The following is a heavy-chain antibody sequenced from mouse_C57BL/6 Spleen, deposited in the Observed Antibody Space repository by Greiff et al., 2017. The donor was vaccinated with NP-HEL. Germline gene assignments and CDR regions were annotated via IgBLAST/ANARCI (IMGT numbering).Heavy chain of an antibody. CDR2: ISYDGSN. Sequence: VQLQQSGPGLVKPSQSLSLTCSVTGYSITSGYYWNWIRQFPGNKLEWMGYISYDGSNNYNPSLKNRISITRDTSKNQFFLKLNSVTTEDTATYYCARDREGKRFYAMDYWGQGTSVTVSS. D-gene: IGHD2-1*01. CDR3: ARDREGKRFYAMDY. J-gene: IGHJ4*01. CDR1: GYSITSGYY. V-gene: IGHV3-6*01.